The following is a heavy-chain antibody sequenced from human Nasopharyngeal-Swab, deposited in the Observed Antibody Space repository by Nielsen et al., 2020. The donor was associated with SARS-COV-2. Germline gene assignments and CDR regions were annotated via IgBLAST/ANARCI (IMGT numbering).Heavy chain of an antibody. Sequence: GGSLRLSCAASGFAFSNYGMHWVRQAPGKGLEWVSVIYSGGSTYYADSVKGRFTISRDNSKNTLYLQMNSLRAEDTAVYYCARGYCTNGVCYRDAFDIWGQGTMVTVSS. J-gene: IGHJ3*02. D-gene: IGHD2-8*01. CDR2: IYSGGST. CDR3: ARGYCTNGVCYRDAFDI. V-gene: IGHV3-53*01. CDR1: GFAFSNYG.